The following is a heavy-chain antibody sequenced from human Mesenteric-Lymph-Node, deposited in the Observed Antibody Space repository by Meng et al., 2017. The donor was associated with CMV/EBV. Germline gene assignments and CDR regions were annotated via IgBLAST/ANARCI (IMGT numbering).Heavy chain of an antibody. CDR1: GGTFSSYA. CDR3: ARAIAARPDYYYGMDV. CDR2: IIPIFGTA. Sequence: SVTVSCKASGGTFSSYAISWVRQAPGQGLEWMGGIIPIFGTANYAQKFQGRVTITTDESTSTAYMELSSLRSEDTAVYYCARAIAARPDYYYGMDVWGQGTTVTVSS. J-gene: IGHJ6*02. D-gene: IGHD6-6*01. V-gene: IGHV1-69*05.